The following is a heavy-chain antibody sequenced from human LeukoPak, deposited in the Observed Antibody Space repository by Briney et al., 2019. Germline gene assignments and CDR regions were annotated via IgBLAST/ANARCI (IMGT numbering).Heavy chain of an antibody. Sequence: ASVKVSCKASGYTFTSYGISWVRQAPGQGLEWMAWISAYNGNTDYAQNLRGRVTMTTDTSTSTAYMELRSLRSDDTAVYYCARDPPYNWNDGADNFDYWGQGTLVTVSS. J-gene: IGHJ4*02. CDR2: ISAYNGNT. CDR1: GYTFTSYG. CDR3: ARDPPYNWNDGADNFDY. D-gene: IGHD1-1*01. V-gene: IGHV1-18*01.